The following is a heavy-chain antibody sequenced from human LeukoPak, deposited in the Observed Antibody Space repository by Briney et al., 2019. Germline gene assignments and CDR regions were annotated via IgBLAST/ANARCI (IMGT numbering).Heavy chain of an antibody. CDR2: INTNTGHP. D-gene: IGHD5-24*01. CDR3: ARDLGRWLQASWVSNYYYYMDV. Sequence: GASVKVSCKASGYTFTSYAMNWVRQAPGQGLEWMGWINTNTGHPTYAQGFTGRFVFSLDTSVSTAYLQISSLKAEDTAVYYCARDLGRWLQASWVSNYYYYMDVWGKGTTVTVSS. CDR1: GYTFTSYA. V-gene: IGHV7-4-1*02. J-gene: IGHJ6*03.